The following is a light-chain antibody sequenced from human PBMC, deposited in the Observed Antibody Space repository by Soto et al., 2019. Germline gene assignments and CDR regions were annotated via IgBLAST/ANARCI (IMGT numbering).Light chain of an antibody. CDR2: DVS. Sequence: QSVLTQPASVSGSPGQSITISCTGTSSDVGGYNYVSWYQQHPGKAPKLMIYDVSNRPSGVSNRFSGSKSGNTASLTISGHQAEDEADYYCSSYTSSRTLVFGGGTKLTV. CDR3: SSYTSSRTLV. J-gene: IGLJ2*01. CDR1: SSDVGGYNY. V-gene: IGLV2-14*03.